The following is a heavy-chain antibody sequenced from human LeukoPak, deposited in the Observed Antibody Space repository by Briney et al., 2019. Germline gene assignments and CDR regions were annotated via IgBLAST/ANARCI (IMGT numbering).Heavy chain of an antibody. J-gene: IGHJ4*02. V-gene: IGHV4-38-2*01. CDR1: GYSISSGCY. D-gene: IGHD6-19*01. Sequence: PSDTLSLTCAVSGYSISSGCYWGWIRQPPGKGLEWTGSIYHSGSTYYNPSLKSRVTISVDTSKNQFSLKLSSVTAADTAVYYCARGVTGYSSGWYPDYWGQGTLVTVSS. CDR2: IYHSGST. CDR3: ARGVTGYSSGWYPDY.